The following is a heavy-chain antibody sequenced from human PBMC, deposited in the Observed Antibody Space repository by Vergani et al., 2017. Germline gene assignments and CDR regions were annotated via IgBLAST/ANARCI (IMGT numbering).Heavy chain of an antibody. D-gene: IGHD3-9*01. CDR2: IYYSGST. CDR3: ARGPYDDILTVRRFDAFEI. Sequence: QVQLQESGPGLVKPSETLSLTCTVSGGSISSYYWSWIRQPPGKGLEWIGYIYYSGSTNYNPSLKSRVTISVDTSKNQFSLKLSSVPAADTAVYYCARGPYDDILTVRRFDAFEIWGQGTMVTVSS. CDR1: GGSISSYY. V-gene: IGHV4-59*01. J-gene: IGHJ3*02.